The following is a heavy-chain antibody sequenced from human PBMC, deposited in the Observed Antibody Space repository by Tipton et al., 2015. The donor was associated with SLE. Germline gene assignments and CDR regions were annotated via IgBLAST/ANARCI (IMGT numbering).Heavy chain of an antibody. CDR2: IRASGTAT. CDR1: GFTFSAYA. CDR3: AKEGPAAKGQYGMDV. J-gene: IGHJ6*02. Sequence: GSLRLSCVTSGFTFSAYAVSWVRQAPGKGLEWVSGIRASGTATYYADSVKGRFTISRDNSKDTLYLEMNNLRAEDTAVYYCAKEGPAAKGQYGMDVWGQGTTVTVSS. V-gene: IGHV3-23*01. D-gene: IGHD2-2*01.